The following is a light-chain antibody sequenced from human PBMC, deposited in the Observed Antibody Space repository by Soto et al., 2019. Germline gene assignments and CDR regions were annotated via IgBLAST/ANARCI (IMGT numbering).Light chain of an antibody. Sequence: QSALTQPASMSGSPGQSITISCTGTSSDVGSYYPVSWFQQHPGKAPKLIIYEVSKRPSGVSDRFSGSKSGNTASLTISGLQAEDEAEYDCCSYAGDTTFFVFGSGTKLTVL. CDR1: SSDVGSYYP. V-gene: IGLV2-23*02. CDR2: EVS. J-gene: IGLJ1*01. CDR3: CSYAGDTTFFV.